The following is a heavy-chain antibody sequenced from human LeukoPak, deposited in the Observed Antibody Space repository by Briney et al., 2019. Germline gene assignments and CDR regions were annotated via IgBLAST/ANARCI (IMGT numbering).Heavy chain of an antibody. V-gene: IGHV5-51*01. D-gene: IGHD1/OR15-1a*01. CDR2: IYPGDSDT. J-gene: IGHJ6*03. CDR3: ARAALEQASGTYYYYYYMDV. CDR1: GYSFTDYW. Sequence: GESLKISCKGAGYSFTDYWIAWVRQMPGKGLEWMGVIYPGDSDTRYSPSFQGQVTISADKSISTAYLQWSSLKASDSAMYYCARAALEQASGTYYYYYYMDVWGKGTTVTVSS.